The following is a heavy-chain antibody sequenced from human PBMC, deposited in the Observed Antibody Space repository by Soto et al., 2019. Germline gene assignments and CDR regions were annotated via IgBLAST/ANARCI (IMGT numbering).Heavy chain of an antibody. CDR2: TSAHNGTT. CDR1: GYAFTTYG. J-gene: IGHJ4*02. V-gene: IGHV1-18*01. Sequence: QVHLVQSGAEVKKPGASVKVSCKGSGYAFTTYGITWVRQAPGQGLEWMGWTSAHNGTTNYAPTRQGRVTVTRDPSMTIAYRELRRLISYDSAVDSCARGTYADYSGQGPLVTVSP. CDR3: ARGTYADY.